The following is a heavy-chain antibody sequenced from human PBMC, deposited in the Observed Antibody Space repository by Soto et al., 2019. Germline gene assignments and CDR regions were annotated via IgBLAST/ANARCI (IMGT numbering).Heavy chain of an antibody. CDR3: TRRGPITIFVRGVNWYFDL. J-gene: IGHJ2*01. CDR2: IRSKAYGGTT. Sequence: EVQLVESGGGLVQPGRSLRLSCTASGFTFGDYAMSWFRQAPGKGLEWVGFIRSKAYGGTTEYAASVKGRFTISRDDSKSIAYLQMNSLKTEDTAVYYCTRRGPITIFVRGVNWYFDLWGRGTLVTVSS. V-gene: IGHV3-49*03. CDR1: GFTFGDYA. D-gene: IGHD3-3*01.